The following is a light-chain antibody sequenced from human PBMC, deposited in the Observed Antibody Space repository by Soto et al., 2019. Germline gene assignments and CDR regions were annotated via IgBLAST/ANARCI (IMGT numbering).Light chain of an antibody. CDR2: EVS. V-gene: IGLV2-14*01. Sequence: QSVLTQPASVSGTPGQSITISCTGSNSDVGIYDFVSWYQHHPGRAPKLIVSEVSHRPSGVSNRFSGSKSGNTASLTISGLQAEDEADYYCSSYTSSSTLVFGGGTKLTVL. CDR3: SSYTSSSTLV. CDR1: NSDVGIYDF. J-gene: IGLJ2*01.